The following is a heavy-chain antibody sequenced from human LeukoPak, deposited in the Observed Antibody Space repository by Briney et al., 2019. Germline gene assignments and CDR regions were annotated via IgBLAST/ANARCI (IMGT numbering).Heavy chain of an antibody. V-gene: IGHV3-23*01. CDR2: ISGSGGST. D-gene: IGHD3-3*01. J-gene: IGHJ3*02. CDR1: GFTFSSYA. Sequence: GGSLRLSCAASGFTFSSYAMSWVRQAPGKGLEWVSAISGSGGSTYYADSVKGRFTISRDNSKNTLYLQMNSLRAEDTAVYYCAKLPTITIFGVVNGDAFDIWGQGTMVTVSS. CDR3: AKLPTITIFGVVNGDAFDI.